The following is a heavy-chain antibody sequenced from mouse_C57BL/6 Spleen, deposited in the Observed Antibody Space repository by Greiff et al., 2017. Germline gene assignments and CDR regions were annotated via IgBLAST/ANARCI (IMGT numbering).Heavy chain of an antibody. V-gene: IGHV5-9-1*02. CDR3: TREGDYGSSYAMDY. CDR2: ISSGGDYI. D-gene: IGHD1-1*01. Sequence: EVKVEESGEGLVKPGGSLKLSCAASGFTFSSYAMSWVRQTPEKRLEWVAYISSGGDYIYYADTVKGRFTISRDNARNTLYLQMSSLKSEDTAMYYCTREGDYGSSYAMDYWGQGTSVTVSS. J-gene: IGHJ4*01. CDR1: GFTFSSYA.